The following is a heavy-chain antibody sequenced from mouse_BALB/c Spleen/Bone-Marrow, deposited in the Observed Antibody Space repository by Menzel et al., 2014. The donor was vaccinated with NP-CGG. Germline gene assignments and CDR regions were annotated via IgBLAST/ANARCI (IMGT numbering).Heavy chain of an antibody. CDR3: AREDGSSPFAY. Sequence: QVQLKESGAELVRPGSSVKISCKASGYAFSSYWMNWVKQRPGQGLEWIGQIYPGDGDTNYNGKFKGKATLTAGKSSSTAYMQLSSLTSEDSAVYFCAREDGSSPFAYWGQGTLVTVSA. CDR1: GYAFSSYW. J-gene: IGHJ3*01. V-gene: IGHV1-80*01. CDR2: IYPGDGDT. D-gene: IGHD1-1*01.